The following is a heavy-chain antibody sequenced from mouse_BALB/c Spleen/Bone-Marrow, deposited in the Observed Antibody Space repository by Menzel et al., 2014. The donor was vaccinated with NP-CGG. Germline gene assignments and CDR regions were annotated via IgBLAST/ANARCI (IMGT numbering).Heavy chain of an antibody. D-gene: IGHD2-1*01. Sequence: QVQLQQSGPGLVQPSQSLSITCTVSGFSLTSYGVHWVRQSPGKGLEWLGVIWSGGSTDYNAAFISRLSISKDNSKSQVFFKMNSPQANDTAIYYCARNLRGNYGFDYWGQGTTLTVSS. J-gene: IGHJ2*01. CDR3: ARNLRGNYGFDY. V-gene: IGHV2-2*02. CDR1: GFSLTSYG. CDR2: IWSGGST.